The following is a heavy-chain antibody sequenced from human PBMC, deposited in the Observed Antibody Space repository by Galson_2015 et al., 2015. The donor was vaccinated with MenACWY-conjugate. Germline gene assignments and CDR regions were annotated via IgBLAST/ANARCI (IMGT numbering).Heavy chain of an antibody. D-gene: IGHD6-13*01. CDR2: ISAYNGNT. J-gene: IGHJ4*02. CDR3: ARDIAAATYFDY. V-gene: IGHV1-18*01. Sequence: SVKVSCKASGYTFTSYGISWVRQAPGQGLEWMGWISAYNGNTNYAQKLQGRVTITADESTSTAYMELSSLRSEDTAVYYCARDIAAATYFDYWGQGTLVTVSS. CDR1: GYTFTSYG.